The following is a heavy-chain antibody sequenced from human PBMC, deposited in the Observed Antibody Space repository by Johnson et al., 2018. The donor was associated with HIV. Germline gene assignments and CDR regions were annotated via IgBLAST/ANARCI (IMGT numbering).Heavy chain of an antibody. CDR3: ARNPTTQESRLIGEFGALDI. CDR2: ISGSGGST. V-gene: IGHV3-21*04. D-gene: IGHD3-10*01. Sequence: VQLVESGGGVVQPGRSLRLSCAASGFTFSSYDMHWVRQAPGKRLEWVSAISGSGGSTYYADSVKGRFPISRDNAKHSLYLQMNSLRAEDTALYYCARNPTTQESRLIGEFGALDIWGQGTMVTVSS. J-gene: IGHJ3*02. CDR1: GFTFSSYD.